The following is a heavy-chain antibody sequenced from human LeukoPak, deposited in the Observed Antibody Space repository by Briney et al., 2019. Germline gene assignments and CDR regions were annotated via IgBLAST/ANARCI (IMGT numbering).Heavy chain of an antibody. CDR1: GYTFIDSY. CDR3: ARSGLRYFDLMGY. J-gene: IGHJ4*02. D-gene: IGHD3-9*01. CDR2: TNPKNGDT. V-gene: IGHV1-2*02. Sequence: ASVKVSCKASGYTFIDSYIHWVRQAPGQGLEWMAWTNPKNGDTNYAQEFQGRVTVTRDTSISTAYMELRSLRSDDTAVYYCARSGLRYFDLMGYWGQGTLVTVSS.